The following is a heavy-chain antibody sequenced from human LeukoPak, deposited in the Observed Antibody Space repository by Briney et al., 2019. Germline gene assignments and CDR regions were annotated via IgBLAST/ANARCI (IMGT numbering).Heavy chain of an antibody. V-gene: IGHV3-21*01. J-gene: IGHJ4*02. CDR3: ARFWGYGSGSYPPDY. CDR2: ISSSSSYI. D-gene: IGHD3-10*01. Sequence: GGSLRLSCAASGFTFTSYAMSWVRQAPGKGLEWVSSISSSSSYIYYADSVKGRFTISRDNAKNTLYLQMNSLRAEDTAVYYCARFWGYGSGSYPPDYWGQGTLVTVSS. CDR1: GFTFTSYA.